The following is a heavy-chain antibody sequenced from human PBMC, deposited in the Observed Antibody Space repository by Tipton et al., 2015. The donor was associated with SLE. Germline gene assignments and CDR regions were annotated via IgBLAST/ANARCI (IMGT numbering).Heavy chain of an antibody. J-gene: IGHJ4*02. CDR2: IYYTGGT. CDR3: AKDHAEGESSGYFDS. CDR1: GFTFSSYA. V-gene: IGHV3-23*03. Sequence: SLRLSCAASGFTFSSYAMSWVRQAPGKGLEWVSVIYYTGGTFYADSVKGRFTISRDNSKNTLYLQVDSLRVDDTAVYYCAKDHAEGESSGYFDSWGQGTLVTVSS. D-gene: IGHD3-10*01.